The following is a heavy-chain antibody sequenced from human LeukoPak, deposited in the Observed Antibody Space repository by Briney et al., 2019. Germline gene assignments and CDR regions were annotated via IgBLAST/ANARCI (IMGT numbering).Heavy chain of an antibody. J-gene: IGHJ5*02. CDR3: ARNVDTAMVTLNWFDP. CDR2: IIPIFGTA. V-gene: IGHV1-69*13. CDR1: GGTFSSYA. D-gene: IGHD5-18*01. Sequence: SVKVSCKASGGTFSSYAISWVRQAPGQGLEWVGGIIPIFGTANYAQKFQGRVTITADESTSTAYMELSSLRSEDTAVYYCARNVDTAMVTLNWFDPWGQGTLVTVSS.